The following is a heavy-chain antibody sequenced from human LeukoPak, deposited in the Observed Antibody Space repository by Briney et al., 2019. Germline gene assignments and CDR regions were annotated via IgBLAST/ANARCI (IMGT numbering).Heavy chain of an antibody. CDR3: ATDGQAGSA. CDR1: GYTFTSYG. V-gene: IGHV1-24*01. Sequence: ASVKVSCKASGYTFTSYGISWVRQAPGKGLEWMGGFDPEDGETIYAQKFQGRVTMTEDTSTDTAYMELSSLRSEDTAVYYCATDGQAGSAWGQGTLVTVSS. D-gene: IGHD6-13*01. CDR2: FDPEDGET. J-gene: IGHJ5*02.